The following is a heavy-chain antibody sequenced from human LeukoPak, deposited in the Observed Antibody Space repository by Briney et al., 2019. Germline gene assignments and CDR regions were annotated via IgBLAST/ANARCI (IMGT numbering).Heavy chain of an antibody. CDR1: GGSISSYD. D-gene: IGHD3-9*01. CDR3: ARGPQYYDILTGYSPRYYGMDV. CDR2: FYYSGST. V-gene: IGHV4-59*01. Sequence: SETLSLTCTVSGGSISSYDWSWIRQPPGKGLEWIGYFYYSGSTNYNPSLKSRVTISVDTSKNQFSLKLSSVTAADTAVYYCARGPQYYDILTGYSPRYYGMDVWGQGTTVTVSS. J-gene: IGHJ6*02.